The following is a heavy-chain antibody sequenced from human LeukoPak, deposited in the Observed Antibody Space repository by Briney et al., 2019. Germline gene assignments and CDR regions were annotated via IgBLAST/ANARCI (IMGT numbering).Heavy chain of an antibody. J-gene: IGHJ4*02. CDR3: VRDSPVGAAYFDF. CDR1: GFTFSSYS. Sequence: GGSLRLSCAASGFTFSSYSMNWVCQAPGKGLEWVSSISSSSSYIYYADSVKGRFTISRDNAKNSLYLQMNSLRAEDTAVYYCVRDSPVGAAYFDFWGQGALVTVSS. D-gene: IGHD2-15*01. V-gene: IGHV3-21*01. CDR2: ISSSSSYI.